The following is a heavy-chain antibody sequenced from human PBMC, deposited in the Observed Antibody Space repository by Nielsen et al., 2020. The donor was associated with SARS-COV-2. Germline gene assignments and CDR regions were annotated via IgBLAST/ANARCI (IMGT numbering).Heavy chain of an antibody. CDR2: ISYDGSNK. V-gene: IGHV3-30*18. Sequence: GGSLRLSCAASGFTFSSYAMSWVRQAPGKGLEWVAVISYDGSNKYYADSVKGRFTISRDNSKNTLYLQMNSLRAEDTAVYYCAKDLGRKVSGYSYGLAFDYWGQGTLVTVSS. J-gene: IGHJ4*02. CDR1: GFTFSSYA. D-gene: IGHD5-18*01. CDR3: AKDLGRKVSGYSYGLAFDY.